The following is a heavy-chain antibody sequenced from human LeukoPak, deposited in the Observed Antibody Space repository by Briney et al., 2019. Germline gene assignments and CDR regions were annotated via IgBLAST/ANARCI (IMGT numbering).Heavy chain of an antibody. CDR2: IYTSGST. CDR3: ARDIVGAYFDY. Sequence: SETLSLTCTVSGGSISSGSYYWSWIRQPAGKGLEWIGRIYTSGSTNYNPSLKSRVTISVDTSKNQFSLKLSSVTAADTAVYYCARDIVGAYFDYWGQGTLVTVSS. CDR1: GGSISSGSYY. V-gene: IGHV4-61*02. D-gene: IGHD1-26*01. J-gene: IGHJ4*02.